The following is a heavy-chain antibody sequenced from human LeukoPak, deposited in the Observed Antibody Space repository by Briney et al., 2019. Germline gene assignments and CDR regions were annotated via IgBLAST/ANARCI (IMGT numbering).Heavy chain of an antibody. CDR2: IRGSGDTT. Sequence: GGSLRLSCAASGFTFSRYAMNWVRQAPGKGLEWVSIIRGSGDTTYYADSVKGRFTISRDNSKNTLYLQMNSLRAEDTAVYYCAKDPEDYGEMFDPWGQGTLVTVSS. D-gene: IGHD4-17*01. J-gene: IGHJ5*02. CDR1: GFTFSRYA. V-gene: IGHV3-23*01. CDR3: AKDPEDYGEMFDP.